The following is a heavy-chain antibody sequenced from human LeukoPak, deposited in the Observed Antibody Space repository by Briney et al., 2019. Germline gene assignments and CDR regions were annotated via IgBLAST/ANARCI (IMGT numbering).Heavy chain of an antibody. CDR1: GYTFTSYY. CDR2: INPSGGST. V-gene: IGHV1-46*01. D-gene: IGHD3-22*01. Sequence: GASVKVSCKASGYTFTSYYMHWVRQAPGQGLEWMGIINPSGGSTSYAQKFQGRVTMTRDMSTSTVYMELSSLRSEDTAVYYCARDGIHYYDSSGYDYWGQGTLVTVSS. J-gene: IGHJ4*02. CDR3: ARDGIHYYDSSGYDY.